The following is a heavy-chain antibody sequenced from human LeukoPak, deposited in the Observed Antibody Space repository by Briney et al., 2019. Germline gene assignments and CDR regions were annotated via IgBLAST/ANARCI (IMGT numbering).Heavy chain of an antibody. Sequence: WESLRLSCAASGCTYSSYGRSWVRQAPGKGPEWVSAISGSGGSTYYADSVKGRFTISRDNSKNTLYLQMNSLRVEDTAVYYCAIHVGSRWFFYPFDYWGQGTLVTVSS. D-gene: IGHD6-19*01. CDR2: ISGSGGST. V-gene: IGHV3-23*01. CDR3: AIHVGSRWFFYPFDY. CDR1: GCTYSSYG. J-gene: IGHJ4*02.